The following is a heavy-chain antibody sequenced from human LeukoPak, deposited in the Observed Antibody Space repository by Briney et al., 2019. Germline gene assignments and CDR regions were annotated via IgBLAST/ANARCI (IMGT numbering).Heavy chain of an antibody. CDR3: AREFTGYDSSGYYGQYFDY. CDR1: GGSISSSSYY. Sequence: SETLSLTCTVSGGSISSSSYYWGWIRQPPGKGLEWIGYIYYSGSTNYNPSLKSRVTISVDTSKNQFSLKLSSVTAADTAVYYCAREFTGYDSSGYYGQYFDYWGQGTLVTVSS. J-gene: IGHJ4*02. CDR2: IYYSGST. D-gene: IGHD3-22*01. V-gene: IGHV4-61*01.